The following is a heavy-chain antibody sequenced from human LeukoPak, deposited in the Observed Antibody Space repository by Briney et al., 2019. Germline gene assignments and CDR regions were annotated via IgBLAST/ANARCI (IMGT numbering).Heavy chain of an antibody. CDR2: IYHSGST. V-gene: IGHV4-4*02. J-gene: IGHJ6*02. Sequence: NPSETLSLTCAVSGGSISSSNWWSWVRQPPGQGLAWIGEIYHSGSTNYNPSLKSRVTISVDKSKNQFSLKLSSVTAADTAVYYCARAERYFDWFTRPGGMDVWGQGTTVTVSS. CDR3: ARAERYFDWFTRPGGMDV. D-gene: IGHD3-9*01. CDR1: GGSISSSNW.